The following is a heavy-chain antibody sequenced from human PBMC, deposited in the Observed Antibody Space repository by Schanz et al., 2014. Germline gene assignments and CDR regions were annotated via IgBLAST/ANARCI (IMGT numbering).Heavy chain of an antibody. CDR1: GYTLRKLS. CDR3: ATAEDASGSYGLPAWDV. Sequence: GQVLPSGAEVKKAGASVKVSCKVSGYTLRKLSIHWVRTAPGKGLEWMGGLALEDGEIVYAEQLKGRVTMTEDTSTDTAYMELSSLRSQDTAVYYCATAEDASGSYGLPAWDVWGQGTTGIVSS. D-gene: IGHD3-10*01. J-gene: IGHJ6*02. CDR2: LALEDGEI. V-gene: IGHV1-24*01.